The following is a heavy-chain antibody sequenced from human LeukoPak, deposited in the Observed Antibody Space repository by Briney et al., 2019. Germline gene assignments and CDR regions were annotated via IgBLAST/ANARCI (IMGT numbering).Heavy chain of an antibody. CDR3: ARDSVAATPFDY. Sequence: SETLSLTCTVSGGSISSYYWSWIQQPAGKGLEWIGRIYTSGSTNYNPSLKSRVTMSVDTSKNQFSLKLSSVTAADTAVYYCARDSVAATPFDYWGQGTLVTVSS. CDR2: IYTSGST. V-gene: IGHV4-4*07. CDR1: GGSISSYY. D-gene: IGHD2-15*01. J-gene: IGHJ4*02.